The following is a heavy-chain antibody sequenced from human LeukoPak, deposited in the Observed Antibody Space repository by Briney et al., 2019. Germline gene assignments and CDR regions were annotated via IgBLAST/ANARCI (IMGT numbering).Heavy chain of an antibody. Sequence: GGSLRLSCAASGFTFSDYSMNWVREAPGKGLEWGSFISSSSSTIYYADSVMGRFTISRDNAQNSVYLQMNSLRAEDTAVYYCARETRRGTNFDYWGQGTQVTVSS. J-gene: IGHJ4*02. V-gene: IGHV3-48*01. CDR1: GFTFSDYS. CDR3: ARETRRGTNFDY. CDR2: ISSSSSTI.